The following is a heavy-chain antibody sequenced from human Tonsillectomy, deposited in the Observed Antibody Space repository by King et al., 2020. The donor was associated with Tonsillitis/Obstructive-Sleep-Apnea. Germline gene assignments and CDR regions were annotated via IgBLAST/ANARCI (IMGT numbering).Heavy chain of an antibody. J-gene: IGHJ4*02. Sequence: VQLVESGAEVKKPGASVKVSFTASGYTFTSYYMHWVRQAPGQGLEWMGIINPRDSGTNYAQKFQGRVTLTRDTSTSTVHMELSSLRSEDTAVYYCAREALAAAGPILAYWGQGTLVTVPS. V-gene: IGHV1-46*01. CDR3: AREALAAAGPILAY. CDR1: GYTFTSYY. CDR2: INPRDSGT. D-gene: IGHD6-13*01.